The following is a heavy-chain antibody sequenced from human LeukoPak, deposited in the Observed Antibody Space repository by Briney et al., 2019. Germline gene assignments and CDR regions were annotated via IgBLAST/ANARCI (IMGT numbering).Heavy chain of an antibody. CDR3: ARSTREAVAGDFDY. CDR2: INPNSGGT. Sequence: GASVKVSCKASGYTFTGYYMHWVRQAPGQGLEWMGWINPNSGGTNYAQKFQGRVIMTRDTSISTAYMELSRLRSDDTAVYYCARSTREAVAGDFDYWGQGTLVTVSS. J-gene: IGHJ4*02. D-gene: IGHD6-19*01. V-gene: IGHV1-2*02. CDR1: GYTFTGYY.